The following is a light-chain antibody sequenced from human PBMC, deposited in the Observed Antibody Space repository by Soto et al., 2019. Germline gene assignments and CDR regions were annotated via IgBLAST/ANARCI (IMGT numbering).Light chain of an antibody. V-gene: IGKV1-39*01. CDR2: AAS. CDR1: QSISSY. Sequence: DIQMTQSPSSLSASVGDRVTITCRASQSISSYLNWYQQKPGKAPKLLIYAASSLQSGVPSRFSGSGSGTDFALTISSLHPEDFATYYCQQRYSTPALTFGGGTKVEIK. J-gene: IGKJ4*01. CDR3: QQRYSTPALT.